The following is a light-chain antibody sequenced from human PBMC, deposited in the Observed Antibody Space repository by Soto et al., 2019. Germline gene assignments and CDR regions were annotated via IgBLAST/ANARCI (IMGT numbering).Light chain of an antibody. V-gene: IGLV1-44*01. CDR2: SNN. CDR3: AAWADSLNVLYV. J-gene: IGLJ1*01. Sequence: QSVLTQPPSASGTPGQRVTISCSGNSSNIGSNTVNWYQQLPGTAPKLLIYSNNQRPSGVPDRFSGSKSGTSASLAISGLQSEDEADYYCAAWADSLNVLYVFGTGTKVTVL. CDR1: SSNIGSNT.